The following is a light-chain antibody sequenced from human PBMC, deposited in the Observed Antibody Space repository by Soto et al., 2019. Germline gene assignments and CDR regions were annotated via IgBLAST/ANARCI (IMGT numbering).Light chain of an antibody. CDR3: SQRTHSPGK. CDR2: KVS. CDR1: QSRVSTTGTY. J-gene: IGKJ1*01. V-gene: IGKV2-30*01. Sequence: DVVITQSTLSLPVTLGQPASISCGSSQSRVSTTGTYFTWFQQRPVQSPRRLIYKVSNRDSGVPEGYGGGGSGTDFALKISRVAAKDVGVYDCSQRTHSPGKCGQGTKVDIK.